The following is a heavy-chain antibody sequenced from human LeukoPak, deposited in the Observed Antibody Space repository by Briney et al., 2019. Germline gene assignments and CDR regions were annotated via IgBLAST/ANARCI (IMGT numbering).Heavy chain of an antibody. J-gene: IGHJ4*02. V-gene: IGHV4-34*01. CDR3: ARSLLAVYFDF. Sequence: SETLSLTCTVSGGSISSYYWSWIRQPPGKGLEWIGEINHSGSTNYNPSLKSRVTISVDTSKNQFSLKLSSVTAADTAVYYCARSLLAVYFDFWGPGIPVTVSS. CDR1: GGSISSYY. CDR2: INHSGST.